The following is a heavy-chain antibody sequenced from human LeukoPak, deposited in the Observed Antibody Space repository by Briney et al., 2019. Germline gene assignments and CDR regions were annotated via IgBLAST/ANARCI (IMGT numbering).Heavy chain of an antibody. CDR2: IYPGDSDT. V-gene: IGHV5-51*01. D-gene: IGHD5-12*01. CDR1: GYDFTAYW. J-gene: IGHJ4*02. Sequence: GESLKISCEASGYDFTAYWIGWVRQKPGKGLEWMGIIYPGDSDTRYSPSFQGQVTISADKSISTAYLQWNSLKASDTAMYYCARREATDQYFNYWGQGTLVTVSS. CDR3: ARREATDQYFNY.